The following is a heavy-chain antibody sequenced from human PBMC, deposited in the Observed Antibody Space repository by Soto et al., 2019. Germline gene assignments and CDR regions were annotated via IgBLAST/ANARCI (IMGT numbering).Heavy chain of an antibody. Sequence: PSESRSPTGAVSSGSLSNYYWRWMRQRPGRWLEWVGEIYDSGSTNYSPSIKSRVTISVDTSKTQFYLKLSSVTAADTAVYYCATSKISFFQSRGSHHVGLGFWGQGTLVTVSS. D-gene: IGHD3-22*01. V-gene: IGHV4-34*01. CDR1: SGSLSNYY. CDR2: IYDSGST. CDR3: ATSKISFFQSRGSHHVGLGF. J-gene: IGHJ4*02.